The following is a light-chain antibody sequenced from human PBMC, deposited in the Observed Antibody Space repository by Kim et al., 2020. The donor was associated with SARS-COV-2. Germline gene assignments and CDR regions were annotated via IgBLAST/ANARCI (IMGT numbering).Light chain of an antibody. CDR1: GNARKG. J-gene: IGLJ2*01. V-gene: IGLV3-21*04. CDR3: PVWDSSSDHRVV. CDR2: YDS. Sequence: NRPGNHGEGYGNARKGVQWYRREPVQCSVLVLVYDSERPSGIPGRISGSNAGNTATLTISRDEAGDEADYYCPVWDSSSDHRVVFGVGTQLTVL.